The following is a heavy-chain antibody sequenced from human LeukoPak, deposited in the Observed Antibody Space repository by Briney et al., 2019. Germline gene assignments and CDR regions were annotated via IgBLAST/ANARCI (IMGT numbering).Heavy chain of an antibody. D-gene: IGHD5-18*01. CDR3: ASGRGYSYVVDY. CDR2: IYYSGST. Sequence: PSETLSLTCTVSGGSISSSSYYWGWIRQPPGKGLEWIGSIYYSGSTYYNPSLKSRVTISVDTSKNQFSLKLSSVTAADTAVYYCASGRGYSYVVDYWGQGTLVTVSS. CDR1: GGSISSSSYY. V-gene: IGHV4-39*01. J-gene: IGHJ4*02.